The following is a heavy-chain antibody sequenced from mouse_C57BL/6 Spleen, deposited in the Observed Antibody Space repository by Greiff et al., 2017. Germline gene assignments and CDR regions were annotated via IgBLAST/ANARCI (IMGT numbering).Heavy chain of an antibody. CDR3: ANYGSSYEEDYFDY. CDR2: IYPGDGDT. J-gene: IGHJ2*01. Sequence: VQLQQSGPELVKPGASVKISCKASGYAFSSSWMNWVKQRPGKGLEWIGRIYPGDGDTNYNGKFKGEATLTADKSSSTAYMQLSSLTSEDSAVYFCANYGSSYEEDYFDYWGQGTTLTVSS. CDR1: GYAFSSSW. V-gene: IGHV1-82*01. D-gene: IGHD1-1*01.